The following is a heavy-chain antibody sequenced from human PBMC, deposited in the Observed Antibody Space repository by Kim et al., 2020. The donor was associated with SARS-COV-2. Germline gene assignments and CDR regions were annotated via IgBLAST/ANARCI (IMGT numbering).Heavy chain of an antibody. Sequence: GGSLRLSCAASGFRFNIYGMHWVRQAPGKGLEWVALISYDGNNKKYADSVEGRFTISRDNSKDTVYLQMNSLRDDDTAVYYCAKDGVACGSNSCYSGYYGVDVWGLGTTVTVSS. CDR3: AKDGVACGSNSCYSGYYGVDV. D-gene: IGHD2-2*01. V-gene: IGHV3-30*18. J-gene: IGHJ6*02. CDR1: GFRFNIYG. CDR2: ISYDGNNK.